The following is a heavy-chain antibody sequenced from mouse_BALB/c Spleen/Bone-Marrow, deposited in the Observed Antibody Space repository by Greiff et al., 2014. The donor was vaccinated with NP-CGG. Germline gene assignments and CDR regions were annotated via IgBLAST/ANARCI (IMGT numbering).Heavy chain of an antibody. Sequence: VQLVESGPGLVQPSQSLSITCTVSGFSLTSYGVHWVRQSPGKGLEWLGVIWSGGSTDYNAAFISRLSISKDNSKSQVFFKMNSLQANDTAIYYCARNLRGNYGFDYWGQGTTLTVSS. V-gene: IGHV2-2*02. CDR3: ARNLRGNYGFDY. CDR1: GFSLTSYG. D-gene: IGHD2-1*01. CDR2: IWSGGST. J-gene: IGHJ2*01.